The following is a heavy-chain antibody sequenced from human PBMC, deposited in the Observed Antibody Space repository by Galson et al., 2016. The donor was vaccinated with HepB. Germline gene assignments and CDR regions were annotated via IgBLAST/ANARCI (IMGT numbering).Heavy chain of an antibody. CDR2: SAGRNSYT. J-gene: IGHJ3*01. Sequence: SLRLSCAASGFTFGNYYMSWIRQAPGKGLEWISYSAGRNSYTIYSDSVKGRFTISRDNAKNSLYLQMNTLRVDDTAVYYCATTGPTFGGLSIIPDTFDLWGQGTMVTVSS. D-gene: IGHD3-16*02. V-gene: IGHV3-11*06. CDR3: ATTGPTFGGLSIIPDTFDL. CDR1: GFTFGNYY.